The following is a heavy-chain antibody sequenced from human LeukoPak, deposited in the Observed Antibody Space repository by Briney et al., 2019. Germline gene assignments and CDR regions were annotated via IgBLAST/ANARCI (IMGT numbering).Heavy chain of an antibody. D-gene: IGHD5-24*01. Sequence: PGRSLRLSCAASGFTFSSYGMHWVRQAPGKGLEWVAVIWYDGSNKYYADSVKGRFTISRDNSKNTLYLQMNSLRAEDTAVYYCARPSSGLQLLGSWGQGTLVNVSS. V-gene: IGHV3-33*01. J-gene: IGHJ5*02. CDR1: GFTFSSYG. CDR2: IWYDGSNK. CDR3: ARPSSGLQLLGS.